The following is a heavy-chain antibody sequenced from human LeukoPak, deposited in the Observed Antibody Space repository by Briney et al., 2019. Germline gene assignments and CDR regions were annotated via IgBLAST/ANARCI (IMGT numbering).Heavy chain of an antibody. V-gene: IGHV3-9*01. CDR1: GFTFDDYA. CDR3: AREAGAFDI. CDR2: ISWSGGSI. J-gene: IGHJ3*02. Sequence: GGSLRLSCAASGFTFDDYAMHWVRQAPGKGLEWVSGISWSGGSIGYADSVKGRFTISRDNAKNSLYLQMNSLRAEDTAVYYCAREAGAFDIWGQGTMVTVSS.